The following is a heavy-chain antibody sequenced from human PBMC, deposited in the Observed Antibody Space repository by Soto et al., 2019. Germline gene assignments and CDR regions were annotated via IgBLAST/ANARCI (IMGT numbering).Heavy chain of an antibody. CDR3: ARDHPYSGSYFLNWFDP. V-gene: IGHV3-21*01. CDR1: GFTFSSYS. Sequence: GGSLRLSCAASGFTFSSYSMNWVRQAPGKGLEWVSSISSSSSYIYYADSVKGRFTISRDNAKNSLYLQMNSLRAEDTAVYYYARDHPYSGSYFLNWFDPWGQGTLVTVSS. D-gene: IGHD1-26*01. J-gene: IGHJ5*02. CDR2: ISSSSSYI.